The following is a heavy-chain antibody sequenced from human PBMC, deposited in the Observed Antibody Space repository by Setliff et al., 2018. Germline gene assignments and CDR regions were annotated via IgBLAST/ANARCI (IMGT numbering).Heavy chain of an antibody. CDR2: IYYSGST. Sequence: NPSETLSLTCTVSGGSISSSSYYWGWIRQPPGKGLEWIGSIYYSGSTYYNPSLKSRVTISVDTSKNQFSLKLSSVTAADTAVYYCARLGSSRYDSSGYYPDNWFGPWGQGTLVTVSS. J-gene: IGHJ5*02. D-gene: IGHD3-22*01. CDR1: GGSISSSSYY. CDR3: ARLGSSRYDSSGYYPDNWFGP. V-gene: IGHV4-39*01.